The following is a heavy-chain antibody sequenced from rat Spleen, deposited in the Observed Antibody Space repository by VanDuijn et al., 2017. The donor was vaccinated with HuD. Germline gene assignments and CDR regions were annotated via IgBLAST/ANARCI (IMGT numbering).Heavy chain of an antibody. V-gene: IGHV3-3*01. D-gene: IGHD1-12*02. J-gene: IGHJ4*01. CDR3: ARWDYYDGTYGVMDV. CDR1: GYSITSSYG. Sequence: EVQLQESGPGLVKPSQSLSLTCSVTGYSITSSYGWNWIRKFPGNKLEWMGYINGAGSTNYNPSLKSRISITRDTSKNQVFLQVNSVTTEDTATYYCARWDYYDGTYGVMDVWGQGASVTVST. CDR2: INGAGST.